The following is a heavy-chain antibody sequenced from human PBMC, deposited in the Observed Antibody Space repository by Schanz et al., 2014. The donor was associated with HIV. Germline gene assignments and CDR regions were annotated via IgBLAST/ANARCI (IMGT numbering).Heavy chain of an antibody. CDR3: ARDSPYSYGLGPLDY. CDR1: GYTFSDFY. D-gene: IGHD5-18*01. Sequence: QVRPVQSEAEVRKPGASVKVSCKTSGYTFSDFYIDWVRQAPGQGLEWMGWISAYNGDTNYAEKFQGRIRMTTDRSTIAYMDVTSLTSDDTAVYFCARDSPYSYGLGPLDYWGQGTLVSVSS. V-gene: IGHV1-18*04. CDR2: ISAYNGDT. J-gene: IGHJ4*02.